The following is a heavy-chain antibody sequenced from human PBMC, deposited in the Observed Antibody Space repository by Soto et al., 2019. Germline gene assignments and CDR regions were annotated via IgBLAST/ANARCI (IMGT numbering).Heavy chain of an antibody. D-gene: IGHD2-2*01. CDR1: GYTFTSYA. J-gene: IGHJ3*02. CDR3: ARPINIVVVPAADAFDI. V-gene: IGHV1-3*01. CDR2: INAGNGNT. Sequence: ASVKVSCKASGYTFTSYAMHWVRQAPGQRLELLGWINAGNGNTKYSQKFQGRVTITRDTSASTAYMELSSLRSEDTAVYYCARPINIVVVPAADAFDIWGQGTMVTVSS.